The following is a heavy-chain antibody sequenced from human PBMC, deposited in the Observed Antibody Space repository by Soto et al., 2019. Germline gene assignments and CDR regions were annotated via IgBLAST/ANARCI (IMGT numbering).Heavy chain of an antibody. Sequence: QVQLQASGPGLVKPSQTLSLPCTVSGGSISSGGYYWSWIRQHPGKGLEWIGYIYYSGSTYYNPSREXRXTXAXXTSKIPFPLKMSSVPAAYTAVYYWARYQQSNAFDLWGEGTMVTVSS. V-gene: IGHV4-31*03. CDR2: IYYSGST. J-gene: IGHJ3*01. D-gene: IGHD2-2*01. CDR1: GGSISSGGYY. CDR3: ARYQQSNAFDL.